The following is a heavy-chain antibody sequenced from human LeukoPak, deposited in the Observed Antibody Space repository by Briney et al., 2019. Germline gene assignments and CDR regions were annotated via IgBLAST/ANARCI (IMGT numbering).Heavy chain of an antibody. D-gene: IGHD4-17*01. V-gene: IGHV4-39*01. CDR3: ARWTMTTVPNFDY. J-gene: IGHJ4*02. Sequence: SETLSLTCTVSGGSISSSSYYWGWIRQPPGKGLEWIGTIYYSGSTYYNPSLKSRVTISVDTSKNQFSLKLSSVTAADTAVYYCARWTMTTVPNFDYWGQGTLVTVSS. CDR2: IYYSGST. CDR1: GGSISSSSYY.